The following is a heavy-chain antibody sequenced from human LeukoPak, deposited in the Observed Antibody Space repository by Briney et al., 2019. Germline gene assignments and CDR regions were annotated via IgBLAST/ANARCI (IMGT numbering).Heavy chain of an antibody. CDR1: GSTPTEHA. Sequence: GGSLRLSCAVSGSTPTEHAWSWVRQAPGEGLEWVSGVIDVGTTYYADSVKGRFTISRDNSKNTVYLQMNNLRAEDTATYYCAEDYCRGANCPLPFFDSWGQGTLVTVSS. V-gene: IGHV3-23*01. CDR2: VIDVGTT. CDR3: AEDYCRGANCPLPFFDS. J-gene: IGHJ4*02. D-gene: IGHD2-15*01.